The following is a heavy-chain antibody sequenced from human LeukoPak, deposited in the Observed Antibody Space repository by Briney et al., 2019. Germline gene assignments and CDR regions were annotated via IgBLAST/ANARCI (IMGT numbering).Heavy chain of an antibody. V-gene: IGHV3-21*01. CDR3: AVLEYYDILTGYQNFDY. Sequence: GGSLRLXCAASGFTFSSYSMNWVRPAPGKGLEWVSSISSSSSYRYYADSVKGRFTISRDNAKNSLYLQMNSLRAEDTAVYYCAVLEYYDILTGYQNFDYWGQGTLVTVSS. CDR1: GFTFSSYS. J-gene: IGHJ4*02. CDR2: ISSSSSYR. D-gene: IGHD3-9*01.